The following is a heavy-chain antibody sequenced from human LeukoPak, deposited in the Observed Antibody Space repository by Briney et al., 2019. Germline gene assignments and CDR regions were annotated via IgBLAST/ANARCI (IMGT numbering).Heavy chain of an antibody. J-gene: IGHJ6*03. CDR3: ARHSGYSYGYAYYYYYMDV. CDR2: MYYSGST. CDR1: GGSISSSSYY. Sequence: SETLSLTCTVSGGSISSSSYYWGWVRQPPGKGVEWIGSMYYSGSTYYNPSLKSRVTISVDPSKNQFSLKLSSVTAADTAVYYCARHSGYSYGYAYYYYYMDVWGKGTTVTVSS. V-gene: IGHV4-39*01. D-gene: IGHD5-18*01.